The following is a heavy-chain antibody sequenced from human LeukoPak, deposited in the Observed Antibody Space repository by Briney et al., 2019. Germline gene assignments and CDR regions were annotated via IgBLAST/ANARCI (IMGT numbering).Heavy chain of an antibody. Sequence: PSETLSLTCAVYGGSFSGYYWSWIRQPPGKGLEWIGEINRSGSTNYNPSLKSRVTISVDTSKNQFSLRLSSVTAADTAVYYCARLQYCSGTSCYWFDPWGQGTLVTVSS. V-gene: IGHV4-34*01. J-gene: IGHJ5*02. CDR3: ARLQYCSGTSCYWFDP. CDR1: GGSFSGYY. D-gene: IGHD2-2*01. CDR2: INRSGST.